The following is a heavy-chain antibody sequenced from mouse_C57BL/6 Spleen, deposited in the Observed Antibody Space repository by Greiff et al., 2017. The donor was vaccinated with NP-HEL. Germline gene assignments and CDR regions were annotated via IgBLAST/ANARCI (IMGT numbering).Heavy chain of an antibody. CDR2: ISYDGSN. CDR3: ARDGGSGYSNYPVFAY. D-gene: IGHD2-5*01. V-gene: IGHV3-6*01. Sequence: DVQLQESGPGLVKPSQSLSLTCSVTGYSITSGYYWNWIRQFPGNKLEWMGYISYDGSNNYNPSLKNRISITRDPSKNQFFLKLNSVTTEDTATYYCARDGGSGYSNYPVFAYWGQGTLVTVSA. CDR1: GYSITSGYY. J-gene: IGHJ3*01.